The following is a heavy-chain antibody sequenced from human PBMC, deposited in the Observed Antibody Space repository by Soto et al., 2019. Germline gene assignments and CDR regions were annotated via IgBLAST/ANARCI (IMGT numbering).Heavy chain of an antibody. V-gene: IGHV3-11*01. CDR1: GFTFSNYY. D-gene: IGHD2-2*02. Sequence: GGSLRLSCAASGFTFSNYYMIWIRQAPGKGLEWVSYISSSGSTIYYADSVKGRFTISRDNAKNSLYLQMNSLRAEDTAVYYCAGGYCSSTSCYIYYYYGMDVWGQGTTVTVSS. J-gene: IGHJ6*02. CDR3: AGGYCSSTSCYIYYYYGMDV. CDR2: ISSSGSTI.